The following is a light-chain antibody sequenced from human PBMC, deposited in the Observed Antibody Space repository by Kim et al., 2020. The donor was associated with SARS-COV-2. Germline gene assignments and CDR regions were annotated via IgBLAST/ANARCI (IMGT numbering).Light chain of an antibody. J-gene: IGLJ2*01. CDR3: NSRDTNDNVV. CDR2: GKN. V-gene: IGLV3-19*01. Sequence: SSELTQDPAVSVALGQTVRITCQGDSLRSYYATWYQQKPGQAPILVIYGKNNRPSGIPDRFSGSSSGNTASFTITGTQAGDEADFYGNSRDTNDNVVFGG. CDR1: SLRSYY.